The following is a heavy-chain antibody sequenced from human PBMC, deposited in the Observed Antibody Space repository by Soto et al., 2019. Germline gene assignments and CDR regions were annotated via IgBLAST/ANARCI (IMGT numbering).Heavy chain of an antibody. CDR2: IYYSGST. Sequence: QVQLQESGPGLVKPSETLSLTCTVSGGSIRSWYWSWIRQSPGKGLEWIGNIYYSGSTNYNPSLKNRVTISVDTSKNQFSLKLSSVTAADTAVYYCARRYGSAIDYWGQGTLVTVSS. D-gene: IGHD1-26*01. J-gene: IGHJ4*02. CDR1: GGSIRSWY. CDR3: ARRYGSAIDY. V-gene: IGHV4-59*08.